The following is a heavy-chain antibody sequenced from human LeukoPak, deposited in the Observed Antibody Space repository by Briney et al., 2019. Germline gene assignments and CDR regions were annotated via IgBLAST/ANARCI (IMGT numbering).Heavy chain of an antibody. V-gene: IGHV4-34*01. CDR1: GGSFSGYY. CDR3: ARAYCSSTSCYTRRYYYYYMDV. J-gene: IGHJ6*03. Sequence: SETLSLTCAVYGGSFSGYYWSWIRQPPGKGLEWFGEINHSGSTNYNPSLKSRVTISVDTSKNQFSLKLSSVTAADTAVYYCARAYCSSTSCYTRRYYYYYMDVWGKGTTVTVSS. CDR2: INHSGST. D-gene: IGHD2-2*02.